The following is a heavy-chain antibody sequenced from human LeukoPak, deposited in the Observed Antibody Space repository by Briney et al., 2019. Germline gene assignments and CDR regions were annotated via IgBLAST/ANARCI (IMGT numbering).Heavy chain of an antibody. CDR1: GFTFKDYG. V-gene: IGHV3-9*01. Sequence: GGSLRLSCAATGFTFKDYGMHWVRQPPGKGLEWVSGINCNGGGTDYADSVKGRFTISRDNAKTSLYLQMTSLRPEDTALYYCAKHLRATNTYIFFGLDVWGQGTTVTVSS. J-gene: IGHJ6*02. CDR3: AKHLRATNTYIFFGLDV. CDR2: INCNGGGT. D-gene: IGHD1-26*01.